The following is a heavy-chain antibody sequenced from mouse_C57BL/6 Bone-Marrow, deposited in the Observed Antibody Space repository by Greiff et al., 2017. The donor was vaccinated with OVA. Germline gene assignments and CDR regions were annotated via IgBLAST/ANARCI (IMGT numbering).Heavy chain of an antibody. CDR2: IHPNSGST. D-gene: IGHD1-1*01. CDR3: ARPIYYYGVTDY. Sequence: QVQLQQPGAELVKPGASVKLSCKASGYTLTSYWMHWVKQRPGQGLEWIGMIHPNSGSTNYNEKFKSKATLTVDKSSSTAYMQLSSLTSEDSAVYDCARPIYYYGVTDYWGQGTTLTVSS. CDR1: GYTLTSYW. V-gene: IGHV1-64*01. J-gene: IGHJ2*01.